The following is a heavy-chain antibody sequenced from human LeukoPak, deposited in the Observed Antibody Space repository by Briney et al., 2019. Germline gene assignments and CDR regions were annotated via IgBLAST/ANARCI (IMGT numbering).Heavy chain of an antibody. Sequence: SETLCLTCTVSGGSISSYYWSWIRQPPGKGLEWIGYIYYSGSTNYNPSLKSRVTISVDTSKNQFSLKLSSVTAADTAVYYCARSYSNDYYYYMDVWGKGTTVTVSS. D-gene: IGHD4-11*01. CDR1: GGSISSYY. V-gene: IGHV4-59*01. CDR3: ARSYSNDYYYYMDV. CDR2: IYYSGST. J-gene: IGHJ6*03.